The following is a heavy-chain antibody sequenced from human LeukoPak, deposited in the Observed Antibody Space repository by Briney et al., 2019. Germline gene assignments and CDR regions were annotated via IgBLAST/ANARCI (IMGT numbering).Heavy chain of an antibody. Sequence: GGSLRLSXAASGFTFSSYAMSWVRQAPGKGLEWVSAISGSGGSTYYADSVKGRFTISRDNSKNTLYLQMNSLRAEDTAVYYCAKELFYGSGSYDYYYYMDVWGKGTTVTVSS. CDR2: ISGSGGST. J-gene: IGHJ6*03. V-gene: IGHV3-23*01. CDR3: AKELFYGSGSYDYYYYMDV. D-gene: IGHD3-10*01. CDR1: GFTFSSYA.